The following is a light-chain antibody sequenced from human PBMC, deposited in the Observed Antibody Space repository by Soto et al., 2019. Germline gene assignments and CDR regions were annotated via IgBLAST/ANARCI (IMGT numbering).Light chain of an antibody. CDR3: ASWDASLSGFYV. Sequence: QSVLTQPPSASGTPGQRVTISCSGSSSNVESNYVYWYQQLPGTAPKLLIYRNNQRPSGVSDRFSGSKSGTSASLAISGLRSEDEADYYCASWDASLSGFYVFGSGTKVTVL. J-gene: IGLJ1*01. V-gene: IGLV1-47*01. CDR1: SSNVESNY. CDR2: RNN.